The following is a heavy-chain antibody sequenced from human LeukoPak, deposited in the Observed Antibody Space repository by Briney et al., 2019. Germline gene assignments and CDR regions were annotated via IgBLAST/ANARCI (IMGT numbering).Heavy chain of an antibody. CDR3: ARWRGHYFDY. CDR1: GHSINSGAYY. J-gene: IGHJ4*02. V-gene: IGHV4-39*01. CDR2: VYFSRTT. Sequence: SETLSLTCAVSGHSINSGAYYWAWVRQPPGKGLQWMGSVYFSRTTYYNPSLNTRVTISIDTSTNQFSLKLDSVTAADTAVYSCARWRGHYFDYWGQGTLVTVSS. D-gene: IGHD3-3*01.